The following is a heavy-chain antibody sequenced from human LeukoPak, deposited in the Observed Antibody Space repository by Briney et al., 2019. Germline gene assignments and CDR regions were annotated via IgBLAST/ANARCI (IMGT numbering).Heavy chain of an antibody. CDR2: ISWNSGSI. CDR3: AKESPMVRGVSLDY. V-gene: IGHV3-9*01. J-gene: IGHJ4*02. Sequence: GGSLRLSCAASGFTFDDYAMHWVRQAPGKGLEWVSGISWNSGSIGYADSVKGRFTISRDNAKNSLYLQMNSLRAEDTALYYCAKESPMVRGVSLDYWGQGTLVTVSS. CDR1: GFTFDDYA. D-gene: IGHD3-10*01.